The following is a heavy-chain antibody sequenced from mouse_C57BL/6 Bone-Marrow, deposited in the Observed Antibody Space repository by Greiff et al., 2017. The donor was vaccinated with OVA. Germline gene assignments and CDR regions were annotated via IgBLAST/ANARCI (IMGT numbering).Heavy chain of an antibody. J-gene: IGHJ2*01. Sequence: QVQLQQSGAELVKPGASVKISCKASGYAFSSYWMNWVKQRPGKGLEWIGQIYPGDGDTNYNGKFKGKATLTADKSSSTAYMQLGSLASEDSAVYFCARLDSSGDFDYWGQGTTLTVSS. V-gene: IGHV1-80*01. CDR3: ARLDSSGDFDY. CDR1: GYAFSSYW. D-gene: IGHD3-2*02. CDR2: IYPGDGDT.